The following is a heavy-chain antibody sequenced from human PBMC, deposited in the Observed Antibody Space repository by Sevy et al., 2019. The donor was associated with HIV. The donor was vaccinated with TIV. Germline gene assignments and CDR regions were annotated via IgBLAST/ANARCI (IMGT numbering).Heavy chain of an antibody. CDR1: GFTFNTFS. CDR3: VRDQKGQFSACAGAGYYGMDV. CDR2: ISSSSNYI. V-gene: IGHV3-21*01. J-gene: IGHJ6*02. D-gene: IGHD1-26*01. Sequence: GGSLRLSCAASGFTFNTFSMNWVRQRPEKGLEWVSSISSSSNYIFYAVSVEGRFTISRDNAKDSLYLQMNSLRAEDTAVYYCVRDQKGQFSACAGAGYYGMDVWGPGTTVTVSS.